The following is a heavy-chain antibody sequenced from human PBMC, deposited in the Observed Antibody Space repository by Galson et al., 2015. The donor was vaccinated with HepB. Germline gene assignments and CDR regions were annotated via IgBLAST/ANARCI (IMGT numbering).Heavy chain of an antibody. D-gene: IGHD6-13*01. CDR3: ARLYSSSWYYWYFDL. CDR2: IYSGGST. J-gene: IGHJ2*01. V-gene: IGHV3-53*01. Sequence: SLRLSCAASGFTVSSNYMSWVRQAPGKGLEWVSVIYSGGSTYYADSVKGRFTISRDNSKNTLYLQMNSLRAEDTAVYYCARLYSSSWYYWYFDLWGRGTLVTVSS. CDR1: GFTVSSNY.